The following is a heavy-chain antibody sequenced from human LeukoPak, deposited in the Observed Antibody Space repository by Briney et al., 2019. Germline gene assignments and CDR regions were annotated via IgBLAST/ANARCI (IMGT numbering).Heavy chain of an antibody. D-gene: IGHD5-18*01. CDR2: IYYSGST. CDR3: ARGRYSYGYPSDY. J-gene: IGHJ4*02. V-gene: IGHV4-59*01. CDR1: GGSISSYS. Sequence: WETLSLTCTVSGGSISSYSWSWIRQPPGKGLEWIGYIYYSGSTNYNPSLKSRVTISVDTSKNQFSLKLSSVTAADTAVYYCARGRYSYGYPSDYWGQGTLVTVSS.